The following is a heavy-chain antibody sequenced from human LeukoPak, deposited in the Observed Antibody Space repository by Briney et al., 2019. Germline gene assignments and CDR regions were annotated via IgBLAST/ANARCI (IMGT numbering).Heavy chain of an antibody. CDR1: GYTFTSYG. CDR2: ISAYNGNT. J-gene: IGHJ4*02. D-gene: IGHD6-13*01. Sequence: ASVKFSCKASGYTFTSYGISWVRQAPGQGLEWMGWISAYNGNTNYAQKLQGRVTMTTDTSTSTAYMELRSLRSDDTAVYYCARDRRLHSSSWYNYWGQGTLVTVSS. V-gene: IGHV1-18*01. CDR3: ARDRRLHSSSWYNY.